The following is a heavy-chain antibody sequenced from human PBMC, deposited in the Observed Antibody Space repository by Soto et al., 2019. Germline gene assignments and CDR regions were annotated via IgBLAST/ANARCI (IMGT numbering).Heavy chain of an antibody. CDR1: GFTFRRYW. Sequence: GSLRLSCAASGFTFRRYWMSWVRQAPVKGLEWVANIKQDGSEKYYVDSVKGRFTISRDNAKNTLYLQMNSLRAEDTAVYYCAKDFKVGGYEYYFDYWGQGTLVTVSS. CDR2: IKQDGSEK. V-gene: IGHV3-7*03. J-gene: IGHJ4*02. D-gene: IGHD5-12*01. CDR3: AKDFKVGGYEYYFDY.